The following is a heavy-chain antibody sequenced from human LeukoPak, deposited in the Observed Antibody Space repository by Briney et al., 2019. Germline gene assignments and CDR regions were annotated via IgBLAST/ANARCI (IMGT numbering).Heavy chain of an antibody. Sequence: ASVKVSCKASGYRFTEYYIHWFRQAPGQGLEWMGCINPNSGGTYYGQMFQGRVTMTRDTSISTGYMQLSSLRSDDTAVYYCARGGVHYNFVYGCPWGQGTLATVSS. V-gene: IGHV1-2*02. CDR2: INPNSGGT. J-gene: IGHJ4*02. CDR3: ARGGVHYNFVYGCP. CDR1: GYRFTEYY. D-gene: IGHD3-3*01.